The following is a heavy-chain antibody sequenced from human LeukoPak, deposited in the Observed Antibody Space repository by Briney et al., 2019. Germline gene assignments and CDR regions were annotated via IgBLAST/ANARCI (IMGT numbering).Heavy chain of an antibody. D-gene: IGHD3-10*01. V-gene: IGHV4-38-2*02. CDR2: IYHSGNT. Sequence: SETLSLTCTVSGYSISSGYYWGWIRQPPGKGLEWIGNIYHSGNTYYNPSLKSRVTISVDTSKNQFSLKLSSVTAADTAVYYCARVMALRSMVRGVITWFDPWGQGTLVTVSS. J-gene: IGHJ5*02. CDR1: GYSISSGYY. CDR3: ARVMALRSMVRGVITWFDP.